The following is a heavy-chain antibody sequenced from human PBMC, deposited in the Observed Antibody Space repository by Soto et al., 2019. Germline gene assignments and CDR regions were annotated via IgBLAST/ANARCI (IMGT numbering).Heavy chain of an antibody. CDR3: ARIISSPYYYGMDV. CDR2: IDWDDDK. V-gene: IGHV2-70*01. D-gene: IGHD3-3*02. Sequence: SGPTLVNPTQTLTLTCTFSGISLSTSGMCVSWIRQPPGKALEWLALIDWDDDKYYSTSLKTRLTISKDTSKNQVVLTMTNMDPVDTATYYCARIISSPYYYGMDVWGQGTTVTVSS. J-gene: IGHJ6*02. CDR1: GISLSTSGMC.